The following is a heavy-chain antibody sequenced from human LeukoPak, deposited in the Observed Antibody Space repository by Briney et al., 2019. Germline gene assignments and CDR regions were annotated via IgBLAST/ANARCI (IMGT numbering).Heavy chain of an antibody. CDR3: ARVRVGDDPFDY. D-gene: IGHD1-26*01. J-gene: IGHJ4*02. CDR1: GGSISSSSYY. CDR2: IYYSGST. V-gene: IGHV4-39*07. Sequence: SETLSLTCTVSGGSISSSSYYWGWIRQPPGKGLAWIGSIYYSGSTNYNPSLKSRVTISVDTSKNQFSLKLSSVTAADTAVYYCARVRVGDDPFDYWGQGTLVTVSS.